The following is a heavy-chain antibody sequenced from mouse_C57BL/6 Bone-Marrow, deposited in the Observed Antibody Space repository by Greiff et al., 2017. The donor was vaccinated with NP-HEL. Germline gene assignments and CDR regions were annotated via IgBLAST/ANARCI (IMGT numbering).Heavy chain of an antibody. V-gene: IGHV1-55*01. CDR3: ERGGDGYYPMDY. J-gene: IGHJ4*01. Sequence: QVQLQQPGAELVKPGASVKMSCKASGYTFTSYWITWVKQRPGQGLEWIGDIYPGGGSTNYIEKFKSKSTLTVDTSSSTAYMQLSSLTSEDSAVYYCERGGDGYYPMDYWGQGTSVTVSS. CDR1: GYTFTSYW. D-gene: IGHD2-3*01. CDR2: IYPGGGST.